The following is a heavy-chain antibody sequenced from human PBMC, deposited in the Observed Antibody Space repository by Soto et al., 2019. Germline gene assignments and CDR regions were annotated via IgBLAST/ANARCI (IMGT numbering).Heavy chain of an antibody. D-gene: IGHD3-3*01. J-gene: IGHJ4*02. CDR3: ARDQNKGITIFGVVNAYDY. V-gene: IGHV1-46*01. CDR1: GYTFTSYY. CDR2: INPSAGST. Sequence: ASVKVSCKASGYTFTSYYMHWVRQAPGQGLEWMGIINPSAGSTSYAQKFQGRLTLTSDTSTSTVYMELSSLRSEDTAVYYCARDQNKGITIFGVVNAYDYWGQGTLVTSPQ.